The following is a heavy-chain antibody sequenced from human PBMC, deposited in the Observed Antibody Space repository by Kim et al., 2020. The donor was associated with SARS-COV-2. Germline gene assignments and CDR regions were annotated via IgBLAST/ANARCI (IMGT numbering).Heavy chain of an antibody. CDR3: ARVTTVVKGRDRSRLDY. J-gene: IGHJ4*02. Sequence: SETLSLTCAVYGGSFSGYYWSWIRQPPGKGLEWIGEINHSGSTNYNPSLKSRVTISVDTSKNQFSLKLSSVTAAETAVYYCARVTTVVKGRDRSRLDYWGQGTLVTVSS. CDR1: GGSFSGYY. D-gene: IGHD4-17*01. V-gene: IGHV4-34*01. CDR2: INHSGST.